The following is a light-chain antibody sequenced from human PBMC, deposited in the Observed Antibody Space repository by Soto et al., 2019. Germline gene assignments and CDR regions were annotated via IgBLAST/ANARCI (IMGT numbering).Light chain of an antibody. J-gene: IGKJ3*01. CDR1: EGISNY. Sequence: DIQMTQSPSSLSASVGDRVTLTCRASEGISNYLAWYQQKPGKVPKLLIYAASTLQSGVPSRFSGSGSGTEFILTINSLQPEDVAIYYCQKYNSVPRTFGPGTKVDIK. CDR2: AAS. CDR3: QKYNSVPRT. V-gene: IGKV1-27*01.